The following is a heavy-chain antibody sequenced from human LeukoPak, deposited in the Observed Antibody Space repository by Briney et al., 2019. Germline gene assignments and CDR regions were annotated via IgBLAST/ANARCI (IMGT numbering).Heavy chain of an antibody. CDR2: IYYSGST. V-gene: IGHV4-39*01. CDR1: GGSISSSSYY. D-gene: IGHD2-15*01. CDR3: ASEVGYCSGGSCYYFDY. J-gene: IGHJ4*02. Sequence: SETLSLTCTVSGGSISSSSYYWGWIRQPPGKGLEWIGSIYYSGSTYYNPSLKSRVTISVDTSKNQISLKLSSVTAADTAVYYCASEVGYCSGGSCYYFDYWGQGTLVTVSS.